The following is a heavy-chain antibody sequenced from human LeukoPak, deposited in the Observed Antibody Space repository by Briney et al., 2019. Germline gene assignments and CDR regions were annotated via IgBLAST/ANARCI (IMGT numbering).Heavy chain of an antibody. Sequence: SETLSLTCTVSGGSISSSSYYWGWIRQPPGKGLEWIGCIYYSGSTYYNPSLKSRVTISVDTSKKFFSLNLSAVTAPDTALYYCARSGAIRFLEWYFDLWGRGTLVTVSS. CDR2: IYYSGST. D-gene: IGHD3-3*01. J-gene: IGHJ2*01. CDR1: GGSISSSSYY. V-gene: IGHV4-39*07. CDR3: ARSGAIRFLEWYFDL.